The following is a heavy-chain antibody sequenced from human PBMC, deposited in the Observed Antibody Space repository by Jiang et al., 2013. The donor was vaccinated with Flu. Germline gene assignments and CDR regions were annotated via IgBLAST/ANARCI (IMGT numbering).Heavy chain of an antibody. CDR2: IKTDGSNT. CDR3: ASFYTSGY. D-gene: IGHD2/OR15-2a*01. J-gene: IGHJ4*02. V-gene: IGHV3-74*01. Sequence: FVQPGGSLRLSCAASGFTFSTYWMHWVRQAPGKGLVWVSRIKTDGSNTDYADSVKGRFTISRDNAKNTLYLQMNSLRAEDTAVYYCASFYTSGYWGQGTLVTVSS. CDR1: GFTFSTYW.